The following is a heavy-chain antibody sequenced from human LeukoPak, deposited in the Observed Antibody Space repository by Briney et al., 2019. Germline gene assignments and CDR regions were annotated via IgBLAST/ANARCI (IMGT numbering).Heavy chain of an antibody. CDR1: GGSFTDYY. CDR2: IHHRAGA. D-gene: IGHD2-21*02. CDR3: ARGPVRDDGLTGISYYFGLDV. V-gene: IGHV4-34*01. J-gene: IGHJ6*02. Sequence: SETLSLTCAVYGGSFTDYYWSWIRPLPGKGLEWIGEIHHRAGANYNPSLWGRVTISADTSKNQFSLHLTSVTAADTATFYCARGPVRDDGLTGISYYFGLDVWGHGTTVTVFS.